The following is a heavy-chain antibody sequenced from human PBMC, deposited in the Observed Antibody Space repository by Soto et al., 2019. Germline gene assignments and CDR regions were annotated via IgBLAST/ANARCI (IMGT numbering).Heavy chain of an antibody. V-gene: IGHV3-23*01. CDR1: GFTFSNYA. Sequence: GGSLRLSCAASGFTFSNYAMNWVRQAPGKGLEWVSAISGSGGSTYYADSVKGRFTISRDNSKNTLYLQMNSLRAEDTAVYYCAKDSAAGGFRMLHDAFDIWGQGKMVTVSS. D-gene: IGHD5-12*01. CDR2: ISGSGGST. J-gene: IGHJ3*02. CDR3: AKDSAAGGFRMLHDAFDI.